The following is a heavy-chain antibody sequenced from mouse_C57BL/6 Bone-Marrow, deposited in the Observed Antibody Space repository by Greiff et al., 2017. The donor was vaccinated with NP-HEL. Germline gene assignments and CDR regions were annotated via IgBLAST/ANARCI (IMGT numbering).Heavy chain of an antibody. CDR1: GYTFTSYW. V-gene: IGHV1-50*01. CDR3: ARNDGYYGGY. D-gene: IGHD2-3*01. J-gene: IGHJ2*01. Sequence: VQLQQPGAELVQPGASVKLSCKASGYTFTSYWMQWVKQRPGQGLEWIGEIDPSDSYTNYNQKFKGKATLTVDTSSSTAYIQLSSLTAEDSAVYYCARNDGYYGGYWGQGTTLTVSS. CDR2: IDPSDSYT.